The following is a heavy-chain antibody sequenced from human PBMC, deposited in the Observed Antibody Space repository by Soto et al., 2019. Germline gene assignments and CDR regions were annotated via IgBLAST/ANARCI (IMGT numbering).Heavy chain of an antibody. V-gene: IGHV3-15*07. CDR3: TTTSESLDY. CDR1: SVSNAW. J-gene: IGHJ4*02. CDR2: IKSKTDGGPT. Sequence: SVSNAWMNWVRQAPGKGLEWVGRIKSKTDGGPTDYAAPVKGRFTISRDDSKNTLYLQMNSLKTEDTAVYYCTTTSESLDYWGQGTLVTVSS.